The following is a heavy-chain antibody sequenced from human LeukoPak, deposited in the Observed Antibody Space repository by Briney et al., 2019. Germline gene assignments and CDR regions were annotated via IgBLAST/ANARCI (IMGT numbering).Heavy chain of an antibody. CDR1: GFTFSSYG. Sequence: GRSLRLSCAASGFTFSSYGMHWVRQAPGKGLEWVAVIWYDGSNKYYADSVKGRFTISRDNSKNTLYLQMNSLRAEDTAVYYCARAGCSGGSCYSGFWFDPWGQGTLVTVSS. D-gene: IGHD2-15*01. V-gene: IGHV3-33*01. CDR3: ARAGCSGGSCYSGFWFDP. CDR2: IWYDGSNK. J-gene: IGHJ5*02.